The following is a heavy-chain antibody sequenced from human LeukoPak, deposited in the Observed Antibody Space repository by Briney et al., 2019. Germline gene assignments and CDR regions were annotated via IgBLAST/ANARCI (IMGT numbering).Heavy chain of an antibody. D-gene: IGHD2-2*01. Sequence: SETLSLTCTVSGGSISSYYWRWIRQPPGKGLEWIGYIYYSGSTNYNPSLKSRVTISVDTSKNQFSLKLSSVTAADTAVYYCARDRGLSCSSTSCRYYYGMDVWGQGTTVTVSS. CDR2: IYYSGST. CDR1: GGSISSYY. CDR3: ARDRGLSCSSTSCRYYYGMDV. V-gene: IGHV4-59*01. J-gene: IGHJ6*02.